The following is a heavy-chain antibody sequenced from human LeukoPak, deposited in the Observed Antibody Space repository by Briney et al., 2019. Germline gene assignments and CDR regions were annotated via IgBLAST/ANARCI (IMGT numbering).Heavy chain of an antibody. D-gene: IGHD3-22*01. Sequence: PSETLSLTCTVSGGSISSSPYYWGWIRQPPGKGLEWIGSIYYSGTTHYNPSLESRVTISVDTSKNQFSLKLSSVTAADTAVYYCARSTIVVVNDAFDIWGQGTMVTVSS. CDR2: IYYSGTT. CDR1: GGSISSSPYY. CDR3: ARSTIVVVNDAFDI. V-gene: IGHV4-39*07. J-gene: IGHJ3*02.